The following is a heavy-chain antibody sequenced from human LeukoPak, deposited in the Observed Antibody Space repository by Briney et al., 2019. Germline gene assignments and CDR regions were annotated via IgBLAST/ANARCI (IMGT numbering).Heavy chain of an antibody. D-gene: IGHD3-10*01. CDR1: GVSISSYY. J-gene: IGHJ4*02. CDR2: IYYSGST. CDR3: ARGPYGSDY. V-gene: IGHV4-59*01. Sequence: PSETLSLTCTVSGVSISSYYWNWIRQPPGKGLEWIGYIYYSGSTNYNPSPKSRSTISVGTSNNQFSLKLSSVPAADTAVYYCARGPYGSDYWGRGTLVTVSS.